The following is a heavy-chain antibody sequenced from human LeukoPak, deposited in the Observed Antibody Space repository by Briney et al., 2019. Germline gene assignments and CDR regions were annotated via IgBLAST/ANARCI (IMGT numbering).Heavy chain of an antibody. J-gene: IGHJ4*02. CDR1: GFTFSSYG. Sequence: PGGSLRLSCAASGFTFSSYGVHWVRQAPGKGLEWVAVIWYDGSNKYYADSVRGRFTISRDNSKNTLYLQMNSLRAEDTAVYYCAKGLVAVAGREVYFDYWGQGTLVTVSS. CDR2: IWYDGSNK. D-gene: IGHD6-19*01. CDR3: AKGLVAVAGREVYFDY. V-gene: IGHV3-33*06.